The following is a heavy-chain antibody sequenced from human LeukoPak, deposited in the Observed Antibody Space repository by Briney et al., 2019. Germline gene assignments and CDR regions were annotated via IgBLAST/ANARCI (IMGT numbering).Heavy chain of an antibody. V-gene: IGHV1-24*01. CDR2: FDPEDGET. J-gene: IGHJ4*02. CDR3: ATRLSILTGYYLYDY. Sequence: ASVSVSRKVSGYTLTELSMHWVRQAPGKGLEWMGGFDPEDGETIYAQKFQGRVTMTEDTSTDTAYMELSSLRSEDTAVYYCATRLSILTGYYLYDYWDKGNLVTVSS. CDR1: GYTLTELS. D-gene: IGHD3-9*01.